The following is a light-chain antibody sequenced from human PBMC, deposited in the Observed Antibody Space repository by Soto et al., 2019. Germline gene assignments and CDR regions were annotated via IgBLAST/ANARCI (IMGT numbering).Light chain of an antibody. Sequence: EIVLTQSPATLSLSPGERATLSCRASQSVGGHLAWYQQKPGQAPRLLIYDASDRATGIPARFSGSGSETTFTLTIISLEPDDFAVYYCQQRNNWPLSITFGQGTGLESK. J-gene: IGKJ5*01. V-gene: IGKV3-11*01. CDR3: QQRNNWPLSIT. CDR2: DAS. CDR1: QSVGGH.